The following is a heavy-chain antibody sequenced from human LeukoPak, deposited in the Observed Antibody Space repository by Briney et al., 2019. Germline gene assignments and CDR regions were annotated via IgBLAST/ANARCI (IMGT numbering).Heavy chain of an antibody. CDR2: IYSGGST. D-gene: IGHD3-10*01. J-gene: IGHJ4*02. Sequence: GGSLRLSCAASGFTVSSNYMSWVRQAPGKGLEWVSVIYSGGSTYYADSVKGRFTISRDNSKNTLYLQMNSLRAEDTAVYYCARDTIYYGSGSYYNGWGQGTLVTVSS. CDR1: GFTVSSNY. CDR3: ARDTIYYGSGSYYNG. V-gene: IGHV3-66*01.